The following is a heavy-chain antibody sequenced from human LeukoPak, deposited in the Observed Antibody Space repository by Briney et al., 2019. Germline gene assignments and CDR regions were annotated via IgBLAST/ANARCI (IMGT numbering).Heavy chain of an antibody. Sequence: SETLSLTCAVYGGSFSGYYWSWIRQPPGKGLEWIGEINHSGSTNYNPSLKSRVTISVDTSKNQFSLKLSSVTAADTAVYYCARAVDTAMVMDAFDIWGQGTMVTVSS. CDR1: GGSFSGYY. CDR2: INHSGST. V-gene: IGHV4-34*01. D-gene: IGHD5-18*01. J-gene: IGHJ3*02. CDR3: ARAVDTAMVMDAFDI.